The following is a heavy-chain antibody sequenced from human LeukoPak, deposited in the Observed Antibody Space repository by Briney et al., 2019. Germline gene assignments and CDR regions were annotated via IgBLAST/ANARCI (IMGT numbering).Heavy chain of an antibody. Sequence: GGSLRLSCSASGFPFSSYAMHWVRHAPGKGLEYVSAISDSGGSTYYADSVKGRFTISRENSKNTLYLQMSSLRAEDTAVYFCVRGYSFGPYGMDVWGQGTTVSVSS. D-gene: IGHD2-15*01. CDR3: VRGYSFGPYGMDV. J-gene: IGHJ6*02. CDR1: GFPFSSYA. CDR2: ISDSGGST. V-gene: IGHV3-64D*09.